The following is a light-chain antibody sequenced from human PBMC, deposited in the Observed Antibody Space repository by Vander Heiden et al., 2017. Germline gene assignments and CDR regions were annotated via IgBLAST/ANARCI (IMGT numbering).Light chain of an antibody. Sequence: PSTLSASVGDRVTITCRASQSISSWLAWYQQKPGKAPKLLIYDASSLESGVPSRFSGSGSGTEFTLTTSSLQPDDFATYYCQQYNSYSWTFGQGTKVEIK. J-gene: IGKJ1*01. CDR2: DAS. CDR1: QSISSW. V-gene: IGKV1-5*01. CDR3: QQYNSYSWT.